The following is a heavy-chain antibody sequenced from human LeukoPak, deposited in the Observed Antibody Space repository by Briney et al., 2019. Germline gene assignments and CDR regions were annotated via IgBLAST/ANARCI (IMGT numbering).Heavy chain of an antibody. J-gene: IGHJ4*02. Sequence: PSETLSLTCTVSGGSISSSSYYWGWIRQPPGKGLEWIGSIYHSGSTYYNPSLKSRVTISVDTSKNQFSLKLSSVTAADTAVYYCASGYDFWSGYRKYYFDYWGQGTLVTVSS. CDR1: GGSISSSSYY. CDR2: IYHSGST. D-gene: IGHD3-3*01. CDR3: ASGYDFWSGYRKYYFDY. V-gene: IGHV4-39*07.